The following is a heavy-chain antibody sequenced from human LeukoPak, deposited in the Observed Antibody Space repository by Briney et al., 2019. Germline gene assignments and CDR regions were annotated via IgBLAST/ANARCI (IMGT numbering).Heavy chain of an antibody. V-gene: IGHV3-11*05. D-gene: IGHD3-10*01. CDR1: RFTFSDYY. CDR2: ISSSSSST. Sequence: GGSLRLSCAASRFTFSDYYMSWIRQAPGKGLEWVAYISSSSSSTNYADSVKGRFTISRDNAKNSLYLQMNSLRAEDTAVYYCARVPGKYAFDIWGQGTMVTVSA. J-gene: IGHJ3*02. CDR3: ARVPGKYAFDI.